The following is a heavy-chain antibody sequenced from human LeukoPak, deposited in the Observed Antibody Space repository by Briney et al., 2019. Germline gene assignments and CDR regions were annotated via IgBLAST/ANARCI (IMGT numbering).Heavy chain of an antibody. D-gene: IGHD6-19*01. V-gene: IGHV4-59*01. Sequence: SETLTLTCTVSGGSISSYFWSWIRQPPGKGLEWIGYISYSGTTNYNPSLKSRVTMSIDTSKNQFSLKLSSVTAADTAVYYCARDNIGWDGSWYFDLWGRGTLVSVSS. CDR1: GGSISSYF. CDR3: ARDNIGWDGSWYFDL. CDR2: ISYSGTT. J-gene: IGHJ2*01.